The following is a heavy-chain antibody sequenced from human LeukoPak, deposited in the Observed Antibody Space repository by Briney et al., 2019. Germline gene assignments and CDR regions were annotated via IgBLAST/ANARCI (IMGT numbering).Heavy chain of an antibody. V-gene: IGHV5-51*01. Sequence: GESLKISCKGSGYSFTNYWIGWVRQIPGRGLDWMGIIYPDDSDTRYSPSFQGQVTISTDKSISTAYLQWSSLKASDTAMYYCARSLEMATINPFDYWGQGTLVTVSS. CDR3: ARSLEMATINPFDY. CDR1: GYSFTNYW. D-gene: IGHD5-24*01. J-gene: IGHJ4*02. CDR2: IYPDDSDT.